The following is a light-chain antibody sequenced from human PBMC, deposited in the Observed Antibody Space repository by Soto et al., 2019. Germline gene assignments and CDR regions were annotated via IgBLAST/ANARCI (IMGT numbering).Light chain of an antibody. V-gene: IGKV1-8*01. J-gene: IGKJ1*01. CDR3: QQYYSYPQT. CDR2: AAS. Sequence: AIRMTQSPSSLSASTGDRVTITCRASQGISSDLSWYQQKPGKAPKLLIYAASTLQSGVPSRFSGSGSGTDFTLTISCLQSEDFATYYCQQYYSYPQTFGQGTKVDI. CDR1: QGISSD.